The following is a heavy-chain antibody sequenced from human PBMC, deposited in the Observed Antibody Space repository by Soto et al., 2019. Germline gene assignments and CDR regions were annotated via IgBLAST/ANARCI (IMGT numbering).Heavy chain of an antibody. CDR3: ARSRGDYFRHNWNGDNWFDP. CDR2: IYYSGST. V-gene: IGHV4-59*01. D-gene: IGHD1-20*01. J-gene: IGHJ5*02. Sequence: PSETLSLTCTVSGGSISSYYWSWIRQPPGKGLEWIGYIYYSGSTNYNPSLKSRVTISVDTSKNQFSLKLSSVTAADTAVYYCARSRGDYFRHNWNGDNWFDPWGQGTLVTVSS. CDR1: GGSISSYY.